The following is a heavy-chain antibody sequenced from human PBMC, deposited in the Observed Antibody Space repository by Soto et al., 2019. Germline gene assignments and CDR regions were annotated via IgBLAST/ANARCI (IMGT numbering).Heavy chain of an antibody. V-gene: IGHV3-23*01. Sequence: EVQLLDSGGGWVQPGGSLRLSCAASGFTLSNYGMNWVRQAPGKGLELVSGISGSDGSTYYADYVKRRFTNSRANSKNSLYRQINSLRAEDTAVYHCAKYIYYDWRQGTLVTLSS. CDR1: GFTLSNYG. D-gene: IGHD3-22*01. CDR2: ISGSDGST. J-gene: IGHJ1*01. CDR3: AKYIYYD.